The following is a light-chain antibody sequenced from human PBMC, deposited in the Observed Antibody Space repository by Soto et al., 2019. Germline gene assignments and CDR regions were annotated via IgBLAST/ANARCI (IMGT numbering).Light chain of an antibody. CDR3: AAWDDSLNAYV. V-gene: IGLV1-44*01. CDR2: SNN. J-gene: IGLJ1*01. Sequence: QSVLTQPPSASGTPGQRVTISCSGSISNIGRNTVNWYQQFTGTAPKLVIHSNNQRPSGVPDRFSGSRSGTSASLAISGPQSVDEADYYCAAWDDSLNAYVFGAGTKVTVL. CDR1: ISNIGRNT.